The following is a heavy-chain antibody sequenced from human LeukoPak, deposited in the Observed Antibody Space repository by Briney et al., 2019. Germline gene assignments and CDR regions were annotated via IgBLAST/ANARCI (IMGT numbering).Heavy chain of an antibody. Sequence: AGGSLRLSCAASGFMFSRCAMIWVRQTPGKGLEWVSAITETGAGTYYADSVKGRFTMSRDNSRNTVYLQMDSLRAEDTAVYFCARGTAAAANRNWFDSWGQGTLVTVSS. J-gene: IGHJ5*01. CDR2: ITETGAGT. CDR1: GFMFSRCA. CDR3: ARGTAAAANRNWFDS. V-gene: IGHV3-23*01. D-gene: IGHD6-13*01.